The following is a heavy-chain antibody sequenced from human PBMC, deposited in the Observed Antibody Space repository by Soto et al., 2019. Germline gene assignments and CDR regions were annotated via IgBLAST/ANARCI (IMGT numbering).Heavy chain of an antibody. V-gene: IGHV3-11*03. CDR2: SSNSGTFT. Sequence: PGGSLRLSSAASGFSISDHYMSWIRQAPGKWLEWVSYSSNSGTFTKYADSVKGRFPIPRDNAKNSLYLEINSLRGEDTAIYYCARSGDNYNVLDYWGQGTPVTVS. J-gene: IGHJ4*02. CDR1: GFSISDHY. CDR3: ARSGDNYNVLDY. D-gene: IGHD3-10*02.